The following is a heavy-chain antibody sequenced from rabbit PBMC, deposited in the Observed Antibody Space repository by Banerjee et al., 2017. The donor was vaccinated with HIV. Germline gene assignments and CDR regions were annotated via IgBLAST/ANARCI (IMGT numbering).Heavy chain of an antibody. Sequence: YARWAKGRFTISKTSSTTVTLQMTSLTAADTATYFCARDPYISGTYYPTRLDLRGPGTLVTVS. J-gene: IGHJ3*01. CDR3: ARDPYISGTYYPTRLDL. V-gene: IGHV1S40*01. D-gene: IGHD4-1*01.